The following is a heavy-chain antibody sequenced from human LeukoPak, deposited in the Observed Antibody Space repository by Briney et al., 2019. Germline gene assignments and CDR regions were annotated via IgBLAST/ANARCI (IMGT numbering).Heavy chain of an antibody. D-gene: IGHD2-2*01. CDR2: ISSSSSTI. CDR3: TTDLSSQDAFDI. CDR1: GFTFSSYS. J-gene: IGHJ3*02. Sequence: GGSLRLSCAASGFTFSSYSMNWVRQAPGKGLEWVSYISSSSSTIYYADSVKGRFTISRDNAKNSLYLQMNSLKTEDTAVYYCTTDLSSQDAFDIWGQGTMVTVSS. V-gene: IGHV3-48*01.